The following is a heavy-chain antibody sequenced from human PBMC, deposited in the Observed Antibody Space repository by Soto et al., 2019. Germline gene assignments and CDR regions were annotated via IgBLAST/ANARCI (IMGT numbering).Heavy chain of an antibody. V-gene: IGHV3-48*01. D-gene: IGHD6-13*01. CDR3: ARHPERIAEIGWFDP. J-gene: IGHJ5*02. Sequence: EVQLVESGGGLVQPGGSLRLSCAAFGFTFSSYSMNWVRQAPGKGLEGVSYISSSSRTIYYADSVKGRFPISRDNAKNSLYLQMNSLRAEDTAVYYCARHPERIAEIGWFDPWGQGTLVTVSS. CDR2: ISSSSRTI. CDR1: GFTFSSYS.